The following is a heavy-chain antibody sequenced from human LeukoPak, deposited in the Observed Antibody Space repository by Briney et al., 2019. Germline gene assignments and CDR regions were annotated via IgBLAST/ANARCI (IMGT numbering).Heavy chain of an antibody. V-gene: IGHV3-49*03. CDR3: TREGVEMATITDY. CDR2: IRSKAYGGTT. Sequence: GGSLRLSCAASGFTVSSNYMSWFRQAPGKGLEWVGFIRSKAYGGTTEYAASVKGRFTISRDDSKSIAYLQMNSLKTEDTAVYYCTREGVEMATITDYWGQGTLVTVSS. J-gene: IGHJ4*02. D-gene: IGHD5-24*01. CDR1: GFTVSSNY.